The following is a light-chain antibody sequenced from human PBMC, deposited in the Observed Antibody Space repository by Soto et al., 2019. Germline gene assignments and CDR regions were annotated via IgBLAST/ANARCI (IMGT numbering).Light chain of an antibody. J-gene: IGLJ1*01. V-gene: IGLV2-14*01. CDR2: EVT. CDR3: SSFPKTSTRI. Sequence: QSVLSQPASVSRSPGQSLTISCPGTSRDIGSYDYVSWYQQHPGKAPSLIIYEVTDRPSGVSNRFSGSNSGSTASLTISRLQAGDEADYYCSSFPKTSTRIFGRGTKSPS. CDR1: SRDIGSYDY.